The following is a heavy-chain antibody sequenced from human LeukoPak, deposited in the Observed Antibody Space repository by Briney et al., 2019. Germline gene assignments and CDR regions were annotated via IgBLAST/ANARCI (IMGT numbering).Heavy chain of an antibody. J-gene: IGHJ4*02. D-gene: IGHD3-22*01. CDR3: AREDDSSGYYRY. CDR2: IYHNGNT. V-gene: IGHV4-30-2*01. CDR1: GGSISSGGYS. Sequence: SETLSLTCAVSGGSISSGGYSWSWIRQPPGKGLEWIGYIYHNGNTYYNPSLKSRVTLSVDTSKNQCSLKLSSVTAADTAVYYCAREDDSSGYYRYWGQGTLVTVSS.